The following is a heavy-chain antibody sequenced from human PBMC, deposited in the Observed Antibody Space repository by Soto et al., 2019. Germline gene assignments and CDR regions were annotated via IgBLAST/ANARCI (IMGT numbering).Heavy chain of an antibody. Sequence: GGSLRLSCAASGFTFSSYEMNWVRQAPGKGLEWVSYISSSGSTIYYADSVKGRFTFSRDNAKNSLYLQMNSLRAEDTAVYYCARVGGSYFGSAWGQGTLVTVSS. J-gene: IGHJ5*02. CDR1: GFTFSSYE. CDR3: ARVGGSYFGSA. V-gene: IGHV3-48*03. CDR2: ISSSGSTI. D-gene: IGHD1-26*01.